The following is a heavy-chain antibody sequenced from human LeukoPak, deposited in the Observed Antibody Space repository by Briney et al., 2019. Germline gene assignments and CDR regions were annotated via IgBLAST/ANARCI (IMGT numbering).Heavy chain of an antibody. Sequence: PSETLSLTCIVSVGSISSYYWSWIRQPPGRGVEWIGYIYYSGSTNYNPSLKSRVTISVDTSKNQFSLKLSSVTAADTAVYYCAREAVADYYYYGMDVWGKGTTVTVSS. V-gene: IGHV4-59*01. D-gene: IGHD6-19*01. J-gene: IGHJ6*04. CDR1: VGSISSYY. CDR3: AREAVADYYYYGMDV. CDR2: IYYSGST.